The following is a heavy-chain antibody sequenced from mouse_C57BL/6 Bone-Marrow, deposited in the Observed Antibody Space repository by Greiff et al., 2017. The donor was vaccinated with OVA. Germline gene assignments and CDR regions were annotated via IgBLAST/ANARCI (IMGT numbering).Heavy chain of an antibody. CDR1: GYTFTSYW. Sequence: VQLQQPGAELVMPGASVKLSCKASGYTFTSYWMHWVKQRPGQGLEWIGEIDPSDSYTNYNQKFKGKSTLTVDKSSSTAYMQLSSLTSEDSAVYYCARKGTTVVHWYFDVWGTGTTVTVSS. CDR2: IDPSDSYT. D-gene: IGHD1-1*01. CDR3: ARKGTTVVHWYFDV. V-gene: IGHV1-69*01. J-gene: IGHJ1*03.